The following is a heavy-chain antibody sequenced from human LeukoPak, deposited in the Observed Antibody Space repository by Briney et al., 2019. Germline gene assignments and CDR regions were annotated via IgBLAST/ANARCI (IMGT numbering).Heavy chain of an antibody. J-gene: IGHJ3*02. V-gene: IGHV4-30-4*08. D-gene: IGHD3-3*01. CDR3: ASYDFWSGRGAFDI. CDR1: GGSISSGDYY. CDR2: IYYSGST. Sequence: SETLSLTCTVSGGSISSGDYYWSWIRQPPGKGLEWIGYIYYSGSTYYNPSLKSRVTISVDTSKNQFSLKLSSVTAADTAVYYCASYDFWSGRGAFDIWGQGTMVTVYS.